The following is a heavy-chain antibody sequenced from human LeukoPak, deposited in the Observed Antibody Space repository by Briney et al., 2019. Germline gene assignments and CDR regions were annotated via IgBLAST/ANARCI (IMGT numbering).Heavy chain of an antibody. CDR2: ISAYNGNT. Sequence: ASVKVSCKASGYTFTSYGISWVRQAPGQGLEWMGWISAYNGNTNYAQKLHGRVTMTTDTSTSTAYMELRSLRSDDTAVYYCARGVTMIVAPGDAFDIWGQGTMVTVSS. J-gene: IGHJ3*02. CDR1: GYTFTSYG. CDR3: ARGVTMIVAPGDAFDI. D-gene: IGHD3-22*01. V-gene: IGHV1-18*01.